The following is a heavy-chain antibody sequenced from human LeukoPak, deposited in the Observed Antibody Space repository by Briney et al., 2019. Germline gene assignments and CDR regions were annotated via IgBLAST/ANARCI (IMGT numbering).Heavy chain of an antibody. V-gene: IGHV3-23*01. Sequence: GGSLRLPCAASGFSFTKYAMNWVRQAPGKGLEWVAVVIGSSGATDYADSVKGRFTISRDNSKNTLFLQMNSLRAEDTAIYYCAKGAYDFLEIAYFDYWGQGALVTVSS. CDR1: GFSFTKYA. D-gene: IGHD3-3*01. J-gene: IGHJ4*02. CDR3: AKGAYDFLEIAYFDY. CDR2: VIGSSGAT.